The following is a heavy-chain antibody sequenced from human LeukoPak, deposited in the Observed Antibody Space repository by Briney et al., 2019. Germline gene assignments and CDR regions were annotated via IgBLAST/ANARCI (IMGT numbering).Heavy chain of an antibody. J-gene: IGHJ4*02. CDR1: GYTFTSYG. CDR2: ISAYNGNT. Sequence: GASVKVSCKASGYTFTSYGISWVRQAPGQGLEWMGWISAYNGNTNYAQKFQGRVTMTRDTSTSTVYMELSSLRSEDTAVYYCARASAQYDFWSGYGYDYWGQGTLVTVSS. CDR3: ARASAQYDFWSGYGYDY. V-gene: IGHV1-18*01. D-gene: IGHD3-3*01.